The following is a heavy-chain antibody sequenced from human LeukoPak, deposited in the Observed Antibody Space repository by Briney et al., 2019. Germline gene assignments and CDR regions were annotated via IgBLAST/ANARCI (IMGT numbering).Heavy chain of an antibody. CDR2: INPSGGST. J-gene: IGHJ1*01. V-gene: IGHV1-46*01. D-gene: IGHD1-26*01. CDR3: ARPSLIREWELPNRAEYFQH. CDR1: GYTFTSYY. Sequence: GASVKVSCKASGYTFTSYYMHWVRQAPGQGLEWMGIINPSGGSTSYAQKFQGRVTITADKSTSTAYMELSSLRSEDTAVYYCARPSLIREWELPNRAEYFQHWGQGTLVTVSS.